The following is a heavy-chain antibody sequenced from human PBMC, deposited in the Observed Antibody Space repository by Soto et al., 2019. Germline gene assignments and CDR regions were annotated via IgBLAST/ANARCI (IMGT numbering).Heavy chain of an antibody. CDR2: IWYDGSNK. D-gene: IGHD3-3*01. CDR1: GFTFSSYG. V-gene: IGHV3-33*01. J-gene: IGHJ4*02. Sequence: GGSLRLSCAASGFTFSSYGMHWVRQAPGKGLEWVAVIWYDGSNKYYADSVKGRFTISGDNSKNTLYLQMNSLRAEDTAGYYCARDPIRFLESALPPDFDYWGQGTLVTVSS. CDR3: ARDPIRFLESALPPDFDY.